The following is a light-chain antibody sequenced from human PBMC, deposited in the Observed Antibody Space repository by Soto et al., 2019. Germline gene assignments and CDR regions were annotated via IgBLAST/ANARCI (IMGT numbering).Light chain of an antibody. J-gene: IGLJ2*01. CDR1: SSDVGSYNR. CDR3: SSYTSSSTLV. V-gene: IGLV2-18*02. CDR2: EVR. Sequence: QSALTQPPSVSGSPGQSVTISCTGTSSDVGSYNRVSWYQQPPGTAPKLMIYEVRNRPSGVPDRFSGSKSGNTASLIISGLQAEDEADYYCSSYTSSSTLVFGGGTKLTVL.